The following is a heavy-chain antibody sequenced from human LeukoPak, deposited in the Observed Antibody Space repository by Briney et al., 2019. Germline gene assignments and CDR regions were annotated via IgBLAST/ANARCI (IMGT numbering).Heavy chain of an antibody. V-gene: IGHV3-74*01. J-gene: IGHJ4*02. D-gene: IGHD1-26*01. CDR2: INSDGSST. Sequence: GGSLRLSCAASGFTFSSYWMHWVRQAPGKGLVWVSRINSDGSSTSYADSVRGRFTISRDNAKNTLYLQMSTLRAEDTSVYYCARDRNTGSSYENLFEYWGQGSLVTVSS. CDR1: GFTFSSYW. CDR3: ARDRNTGSSYENLFEY.